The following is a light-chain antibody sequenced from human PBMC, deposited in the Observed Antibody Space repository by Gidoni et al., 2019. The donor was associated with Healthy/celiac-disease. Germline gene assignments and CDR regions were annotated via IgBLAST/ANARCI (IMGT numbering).Light chain of an antibody. J-gene: IGLJ2*01. V-gene: IGLV1-44*01. CDR2: SNN. Sequence: QSVLTPPPSAYGTPGQRVTISCSGRSSNIGSNTVNWYQQLPGTAPKLLIYSNNQRPSGVPDRFSGSKSGTSASLAIRGLQSEDEADYYCAAWDDSLNGLVFGGGTKLTVL. CDR3: AAWDDSLNGLV. CDR1: SSNIGSNT.